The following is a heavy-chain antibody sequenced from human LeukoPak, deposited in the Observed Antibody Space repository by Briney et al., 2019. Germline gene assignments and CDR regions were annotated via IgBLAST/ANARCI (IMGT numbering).Heavy chain of an antibody. D-gene: IGHD2-21*01. CDR2: INPNSGTT. J-gene: IGHJ3*02. Sequence: ASVTVSCKASGYTFTGYYIHWVRQAPGQGLEWMGWINPNSGTTNYVQKFQGRVTMTRDTSISTAYLELSRLGSDDTAVYYCAKTHCGGDCYLNDAFDIWGQGTMVTVSS. CDR3: AKTHCGGDCYLNDAFDI. CDR1: GYTFTGYY. V-gene: IGHV1-2*02.